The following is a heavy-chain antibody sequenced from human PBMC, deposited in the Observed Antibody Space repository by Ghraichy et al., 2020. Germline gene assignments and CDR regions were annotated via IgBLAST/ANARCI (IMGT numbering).Heavy chain of an antibody. CDR3: ATYYDLGDYYYYYYGMDV. CDR1: GGTFSSYA. CDR2: IIPIFGTA. Sequence: SVKVSCKASGGTFSSYAISWVRQAPGQGLEWMGGIIPIFGTANYAQKFQGRVTITADESTSTAYMELSSLRSEDTAVYYCATYYDLGDYYYYYYGMDVWGQGTTVTVSS. V-gene: IGHV1-69*13. D-gene: IGHD3-3*01. J-gene: IGHJ6*02.